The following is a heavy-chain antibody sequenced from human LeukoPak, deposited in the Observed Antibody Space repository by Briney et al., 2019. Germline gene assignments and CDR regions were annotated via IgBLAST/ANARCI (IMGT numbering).Heavy chain of an antibody. CDR2: INHSGST. CDR1: GGSFSGYY. CDR3: AGPYVWGNSKFYYYYGMDV. Sequence: PSETLSLTCAVYGGSFSGYYWSWIRQPPGKGLEWIGEINHSGSTNYNPSLKSRVTISVDTSKNQFSLKLSSVTAADTAVYYCAGPYVWGNSKFYYYYGMDVWGQGTTVTVSS. V-gene: IGHV4-34*01. D-gene: IGHD3-16*01. J-gene: IGHJ6*02.